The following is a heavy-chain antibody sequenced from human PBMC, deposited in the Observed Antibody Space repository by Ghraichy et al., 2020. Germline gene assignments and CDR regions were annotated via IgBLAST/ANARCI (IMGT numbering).Heavy chain of an antibody. CDR2: ISGSGGST. CDR3: AKDRVTMVRGDDAFDI. J-gene: IGHJ3*02. Sequence: GGSLRLSCAASGFTFSSYAMSWVRQAPGKGLEWVSAISGSGGSTYYADSVKGRFTISRDNSKNTLYLQMNSLRAEDTAVYYCAKDRVTMVRGDDAFDIWGQGTMVTVSS. CDR1: GFTFSSYA. V-gene: IGHV3-23*01. D-gene: IGHD3-10*01.